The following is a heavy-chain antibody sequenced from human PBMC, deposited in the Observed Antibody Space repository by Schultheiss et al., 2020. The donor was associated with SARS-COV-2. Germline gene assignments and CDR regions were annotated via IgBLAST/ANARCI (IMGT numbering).Heavy chain of an antibody. J-gene: IGHJ4*02. D-gene: IGHD3-16*01. CDR1: GFTFSSYS. CDR2: ISSSSSYT. Sequence: ESLKISCAASGFTFSSYSMNWVRQAPGKGLEWVSYISSSSSYTNYADSVKGRFTISRDNSKNTLYLQMNSLTAEDTAVYYCATRPYDFVWGDSDYWGQGTLVTVSS. CDR3: ATRPYDFVWGDSDY. V-gene: IGHV3-21*05.